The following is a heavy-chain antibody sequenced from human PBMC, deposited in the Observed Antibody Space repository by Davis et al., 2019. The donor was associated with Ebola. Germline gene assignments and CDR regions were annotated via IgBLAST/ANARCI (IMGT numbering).Heavy chain of an antibody. CDR3: ARLGVPAAILRNWFDP. D-gene: IGHD2-2*01. CDR2: INHSGST. CDR1: GGSFSGYY. Sequence: MPSETLSLTCTVSGGSFSGYYWSWIRQPPGKGLEWIGEINHSGSTNYNPSLKSRVTISVDTSKNQFSLKLSSVTAADTAVYYCARLGVPAAILRNWFDPWGQGTLVTVSS. J-gene: IGHJ5*02. V-gene: IGHV4-34*01.